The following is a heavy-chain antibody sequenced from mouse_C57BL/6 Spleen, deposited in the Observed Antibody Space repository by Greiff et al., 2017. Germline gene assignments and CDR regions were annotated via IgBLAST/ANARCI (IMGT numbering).Heavy chain of an antibody. V-gene: IGHV5-17*01. J-gene: IGHJ3*01. Sequence: EVMLVESGGGLVKPGGSLKLSCAASGFTFSDYGMHWVRQAPEKGLEWVAYISRGSSTIYYADTVKGRFTISRDNAKNTLFLQMTSLRSEDTAMYYCARGGPPGFAYWGQGTLVTGSA. CDR3: ARGGPPGFAY. D-gene: IGHD1-1*02. CDR2: ISRGSSTI. CDR1: GFTFSDYG.